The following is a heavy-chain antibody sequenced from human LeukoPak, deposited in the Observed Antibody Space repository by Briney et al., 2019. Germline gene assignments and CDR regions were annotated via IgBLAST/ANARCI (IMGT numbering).Heavy chain of an antibody. D-gene: IGHD2-21*01. Sequence: SETLSLXCAVYGGSFSGHYWSWIRQPPGKGLEWIGEINHSGSTNYNPSLKSRVTISVDTSKNQFSLKLSSVTAADTAVYYCARVPMWSNFDYWGQGTLVTVSS. CDR3: ARVPMWSNFDY. CDR1: GGSFSGHY. V-gene: IGHV4-34*01. CDR2: INHSGST. J-gene: IGHJ4*02.